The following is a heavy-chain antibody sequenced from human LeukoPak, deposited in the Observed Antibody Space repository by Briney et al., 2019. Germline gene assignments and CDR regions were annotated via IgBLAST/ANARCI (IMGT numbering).Heavy chain of an antibody. J-gene: IGHJ4*02. D-gene: IGHD3-3*01. CDR2: ISGSGGST. Sequence: GGSLRLSCAASGFTFSSYAMSWVRQAPGKGLEWVSAISGSGGSTYYADSVKGRFTISRDNSKNTLYLQMNSLRAEDAAVYYCAKASRFYDFWSGSGLDYWGQGTLVTVSS. CDR1: GFTFSSYA. V-gene: IGHV3-23*01. CDR3: AKASRFYDFWSGSGLDY.